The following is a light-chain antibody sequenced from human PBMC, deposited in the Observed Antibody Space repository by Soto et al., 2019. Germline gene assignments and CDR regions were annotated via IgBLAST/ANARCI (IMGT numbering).Light chain of an antibody. CDR3: QQYNSYLGT. J-gene: IGKJ2*02. CDR1: QSISSG. CDR2: DAS. Sequence: EIQLTQSPSTLSASVGDRVTLTCRASQSISSGFVCYQQKPGKDPNLLIYDASSWESGVPSSFIGSGAGTEVTLTISSLQHDDVAADYCQQYNSYLGTFGQGTKLEIK. V-gene: IGKV1-5*01.